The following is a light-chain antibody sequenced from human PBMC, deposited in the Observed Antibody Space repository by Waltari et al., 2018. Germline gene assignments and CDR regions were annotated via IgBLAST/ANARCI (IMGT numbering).Light chain of an antibody. Sequence: QSVLTPPPSVSAAPGQRVTISCSGGHSNLGNTSVSWYRQFPGTAPKLLIYEDSERPSGVPGRFAGSKSGTSATLDITGLQAGDEADYYCGTWDSSLSGAVFGGGTHLTV. CDR1: HSNLGNTS. J-gene: IGLJ7*01. V-gene: IGLV1-51*02. CDR3: GTWDSSLSGAV. CDR2: EDS.